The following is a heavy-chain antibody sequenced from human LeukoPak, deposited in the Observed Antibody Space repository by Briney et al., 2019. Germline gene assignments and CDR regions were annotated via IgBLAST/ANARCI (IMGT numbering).Heavy chain of an antibody. D-gene: IGHD6-19*01. CDR1: GGSISSYY. J-gene: IGHJ4*02. V-gene: IGHV4-34*01. Sequence: SETLSLTCTVSGGSISSYYWSWIRQPPGKGLEWIGEINHSGSTNYNPSLKSRVTISVDTSKNQFSLKLSSVTAADTAVYYCARAGYSSRPFVNWGQGTLVTVSS. CDR2: INHSGST. CDR3: ARAGYSSRPFVN.